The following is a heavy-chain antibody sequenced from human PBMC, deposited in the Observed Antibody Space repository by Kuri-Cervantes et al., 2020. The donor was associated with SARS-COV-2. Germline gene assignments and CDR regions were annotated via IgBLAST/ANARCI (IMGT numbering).Heavy chain of an antibody. CDR2: IFTSGRT. CDR1: GASSNTYY. V-gene: IGHV4-4*08. D-gene: IGHD2-2*01. J-gene: IGHJ4*02. Sequence: GSLRLSCTVSGASSNTYYWGWFRQPPGKGLEWIGNIFTSGRTNYNTSLKSRVTITVDTSKNKFSLNLSSVTAADTPVYYCASIGYCSSTSCFVGWGDYWGQGTLVTVSS. CDR3: ASIGYCSSTSCFVGWGDY.